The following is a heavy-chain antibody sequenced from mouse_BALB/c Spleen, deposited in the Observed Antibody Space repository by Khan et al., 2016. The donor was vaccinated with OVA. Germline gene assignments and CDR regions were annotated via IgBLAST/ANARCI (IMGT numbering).Heavy chain of an antibody. J-gene: IGHJ2*01. CDR1: GYTFTSYW. CDR2: TNPTNGRT. Sequence: QVQLQQPGAELVQAGASVKMSCKASGYTFTSYWMHWVKQRLGQGLEWFAETNPTNGRTYYNEKFKSKATLTVDKSSSTAYMLLSGTTFEDSAVYYCARIRKIVSTYFDYWGQGTTLTVSS. D-gene: IGHD2-5*01. V-gene: IGHV1S81*02. CDR3: ARIRKIVSTYFDY.